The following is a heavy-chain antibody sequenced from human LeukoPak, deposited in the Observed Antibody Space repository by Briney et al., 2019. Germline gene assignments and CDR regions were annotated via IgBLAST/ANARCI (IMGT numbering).Heavy chain of an antibody. CDR3: ARGGGANNWDYYFDY. Sequence: SGGSLRLSCAASGFTFSAYSMNWIRQAPGKGLEWVSSISSSSSEVCYADSVRGRFTISRDAAENSLYLQVNNLRAEDTAVYYWARGGGANNWDYYFDYWGRGTLVTVSS. D-gene: IGHD1-1*01. J-gene: IGHJ4*02. V-gene: IGHV3-21*06. CDR1: GFTFSAYS. CDR2: ISSSSSEV.